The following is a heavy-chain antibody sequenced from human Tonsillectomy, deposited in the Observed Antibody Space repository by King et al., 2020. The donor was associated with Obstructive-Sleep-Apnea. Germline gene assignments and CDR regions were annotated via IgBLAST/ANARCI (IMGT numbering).Heavy chain of an antibody. CDR3: ARVRCGGECYYNLDV. D-gene: IGHD2-21*01. CDR1: GFTFGANA. V-gene: IGHV3-23*04. Sequence: VQLVESGGDLVQPGGSLRLSCAASGFTFGANAMTWVRQAPGKGLEWVSGISGSGGTTHYAPSVKGRFTISRDNSENTLYLQMASLRAEDTAVYYCARVRCGGECYYNLDVWGQGTTVTVSS. CDR2: ISGSGGTT. J-gene: IGHJ6*02.